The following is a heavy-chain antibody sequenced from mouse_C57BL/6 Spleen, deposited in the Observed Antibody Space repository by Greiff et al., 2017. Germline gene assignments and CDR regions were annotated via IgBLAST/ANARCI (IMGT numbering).Heavy chain of an antibody. Sequence: QVQLQQPGAELVKPGASVKVSCKASGYTFTSYWMHWVKQRPGQGLEWIGRIHPSDSDTNYNQKFKGKATLTVDKSSSTAYMQLSSLTSEDSAVYYCAIGYYYGTTFAYWGQGTLVTVSA. CDR1: GYTFTSYW. V-gene: IGHV1-74*01. J-gene: IGHJ3*01. CDR2: IHPSDSDT. D-gene: IGHD1-1*01. CDR3: AIGYYYGTTFAY.